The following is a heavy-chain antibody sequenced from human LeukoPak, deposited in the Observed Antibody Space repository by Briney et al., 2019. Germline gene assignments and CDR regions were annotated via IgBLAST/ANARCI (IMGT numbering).Heavy chain of an antibody. Sequence: ASVKVSCKASGYTFTGYYMHWVRQAPGQGLEWMGWINPNSGGTNYAQKFQGRVTMTRDTSISTAYMELSRLRSDDTAVYYCARGPSIAAYYSYYMDVWGKGTTVTVSS. V-gene: IGHV1-2*02. CDR3: ARGPSIAAYYSYYMDV. D-gene: IGHD6-13*01. J-gene: IGHJ6*03. CDR2: INPNSGGT. CDR1: GYTFTGYY.